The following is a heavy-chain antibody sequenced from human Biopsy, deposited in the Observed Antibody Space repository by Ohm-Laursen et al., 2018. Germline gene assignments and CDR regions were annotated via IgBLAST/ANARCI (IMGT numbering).Heavy chain of an antibody. CDR3: ARDYDTSGYYYVS. Sequence: SQTPSLTCPVSGGSISNNNYYWGWIRQPPEKGLEWIGSIFYRGSTHYKPSLKSRVNISVDTSKNQFSLKLNSVTAADTAVYYCARDYDTSGYYYVSWGQGTLVTVSS. J-gene: IGHJ5*02. D-gene: IGHD3-22*01. CDR2: IFYRGST. CDR1: GGSISNNNYY. V-gene: IGHV4-39*01.